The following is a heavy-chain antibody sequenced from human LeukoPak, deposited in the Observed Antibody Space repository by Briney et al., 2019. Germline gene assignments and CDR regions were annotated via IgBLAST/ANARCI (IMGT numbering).Heavy chain of an antibody. Sequence: PSETLSLTCTVSGGSISSYYWSWIRQPPGKALEWIGYIYYSGGTKYNPSLKSRVTISGDTSKNQFSLKLSSVTAADTAVYYCATATLYCSGGSCYPNYFDYWGQGTLVTVSS. CDR3: ATATLYCSGGSCYPNYFDY. V-gene: IGHV4-59*01. J-gene: IGHJ4*02. CDR1: GGSISSYY. D-gene: IGHD2-15*01. CDR2: IYYSGGT.